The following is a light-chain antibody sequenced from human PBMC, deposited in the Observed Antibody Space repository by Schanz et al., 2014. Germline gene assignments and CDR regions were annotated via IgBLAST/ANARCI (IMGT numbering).Light chain of an antibody. Sequence: EIVLTQSPGTLSLSPGERATLSCRASQSVSSSLAWYQQKPGQAPRLLIYDASSRATGIPARFSGSGSGTDFTLTISRLEPEDFAVYYCHQYGISPFTFGPGTKVDIK. J-gene: IGKJ3*01. CDR2: DAS. CDR1: QSVSSS. CDR3: HQYGISPFT. V-gene: IGKV3-20*01.